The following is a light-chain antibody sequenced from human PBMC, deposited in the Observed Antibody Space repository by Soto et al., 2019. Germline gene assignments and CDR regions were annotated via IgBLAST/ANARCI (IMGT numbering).Light chain of an antibody. CDR2: DNN. CDR1: NSNIGNNY. V-gene: IGLV1-51*01. J-gene: IGLJ1*01. Sequence: VLTQPPSVSAAPGQRVTISCSGSNSNIGNNYVSWYQQLPGTAPKLLIYDNNNRPSGSPDRFSGSKSGTSATLGITGLQTGDEADYYCATWDSSLSVGVFGTGTKVTVL. CDR3: ATWDSSLSVGV.